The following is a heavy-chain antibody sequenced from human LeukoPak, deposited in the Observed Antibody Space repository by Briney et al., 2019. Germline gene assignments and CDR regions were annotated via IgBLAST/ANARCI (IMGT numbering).Heavy chain of an antibody. CDR3: ARDTPTAYCTGGSCYFDY. Sequence: GGSLRLSCAASGFTVSSNYMSWVRQAPGKGLEWVSVIYSGGSTYYADFVKGRFTISRDNSKSTLYIQMNSLRAEDTAVYYCARDTPTAYCTGGSCYFDYWGQGTLVTVSS. V-gene: IGHV3-53*01. J-gene: IGHJ4*02. CDR1: GFTVSSNY. CDR2: IYSGGST. D-gene: IGHD2-15*01.